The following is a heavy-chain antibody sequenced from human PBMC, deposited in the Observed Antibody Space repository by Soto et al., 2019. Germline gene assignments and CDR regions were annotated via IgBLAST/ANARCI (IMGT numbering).Heavy chain of an antibody. V-gene: IGHV4-34*01. CDR2: MSHSGGT. D-gene: IGHD1-1*01. Sequence: QVQLQQWGAGLLKPSETLSLTCAVYGGFVSSGSYYWSWIRQPTGKGLEWIGEMSHSGGTHFNPSFKSRVTMSVDTSNYQFSLKMSSVTAADTALYYCARVERGTATTVVDAFDIWGPGTMVTVSS. CDR3: ARVERGTATTVVDAFDI. CDR1: GGFVSSGSYY. J-gene: IGHJ3*02.